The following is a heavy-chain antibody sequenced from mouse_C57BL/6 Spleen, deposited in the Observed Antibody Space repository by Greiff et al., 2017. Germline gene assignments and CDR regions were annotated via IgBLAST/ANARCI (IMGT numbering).Heavy chain of an antibody. Sequence: EVQVVESGGGLVQPKGSLKLSCAASGFSFNTYAMNWVRQAPGKGLEWVARIRSKSNNYATYYADSVKDRFTISRDDSESMLYLQMNNLKTEDTAMYYCVYDGYYEFAYWGQGTLVTVSA. CDR3: VYDGYYEFAY. D-gene: IGHD2-3*01. CDR1: GFSFNTYA. V-gene: IGHV10-1*01. CDR2: IRSKSNNYAT. J-gene: IGHJ3*01.